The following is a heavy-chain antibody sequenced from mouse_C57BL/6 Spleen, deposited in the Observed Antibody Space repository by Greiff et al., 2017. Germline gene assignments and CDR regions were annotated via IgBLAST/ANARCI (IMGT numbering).Heavy chain of an antibody. CDR2: INPNNGGT. V-gene: IGHV1-18*01. Sequence: EVTLMESGPELVKPGASVKIPCKASGYTFTDYNMDWVKQSHGKSLEWIGDINPNNGGTIYNQKFKGKATLTVDKSSSTAYMELRSLTSEDTAVXYCARREKYGNLLLLYFDYWGQGTTLTVSS. CDR3: ARREKYGNLLLLYFDY. CDR1: GYTFTDYN. D-gene: IGHD2-1*01. J-gene: IGHJ2*01.